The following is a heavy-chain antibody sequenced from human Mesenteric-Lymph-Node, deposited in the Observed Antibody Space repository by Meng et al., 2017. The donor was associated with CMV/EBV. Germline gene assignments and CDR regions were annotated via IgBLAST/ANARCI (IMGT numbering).Heavy chain of an antibody. J-gene: IGHJ4*02. D-gene: IGHD3-22*01. CDR2: LNSDGSST. CDR1: GLTFSGYW. CDR3: ARDRAGSYRVLFLPDY. Sequence: GESLKISCAASGLTFSGYWMHWVRQAPGQGPVWVSRLNSDGSSTIYADSVKGRFTISRDNSKNTMYLQMNSLRAEDTAVYYCARDRAGSYRVLFLPDYWGQGTLVTVSS. V-gene: IGHV3-74*01.